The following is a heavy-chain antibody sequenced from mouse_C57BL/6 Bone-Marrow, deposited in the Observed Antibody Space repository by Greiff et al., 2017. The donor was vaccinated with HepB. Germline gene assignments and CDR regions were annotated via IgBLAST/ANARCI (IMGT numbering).Heavy chain of an antibody. V-gene: IGHV1-42*01. CDR2: INPSTGGT. D-gene: IGHD1-1*01. CDR1: GYSFTGYY. J-gene: IGHJ3*01. CDR3: ARYHYYGSRSWFAY. Sequence: EVQLQQSGPELVKPGASVKISCKASGYSFTGYYMNWVKQSPEKSLEWIGEINPSTGGTTYNQKFKAKATLTVDKSSSTAYMQLKSLTSEDSAVYYCARYHYYGSRSWFAYGGQGTLVTVSA.